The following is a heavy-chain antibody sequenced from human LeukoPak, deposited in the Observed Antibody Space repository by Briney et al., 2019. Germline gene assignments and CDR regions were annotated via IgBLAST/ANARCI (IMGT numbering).Heavy chain of an antibody. CDR1: GFTFSDSY. D-gene: IGHD1-14*01. V-gene: IGHV3-11*01. Sequence: NAGGSLRLSCAASGFTFSDSYMSWIRQAPGKGLEWVSYISRGGSTTSYADSVKGRFTISRDNAKNSLYLQVNSLRAEDTAVYYCAKGPLVRGPEGNWFDPWGQGTLVTVSS. CDR2: ISRGGSTT. J-gene: IGHJ5*02. CDR3: AKGPLVRGPEGNWFDP.